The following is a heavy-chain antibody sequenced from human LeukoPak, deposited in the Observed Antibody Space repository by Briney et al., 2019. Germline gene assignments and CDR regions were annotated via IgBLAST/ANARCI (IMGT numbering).Heavy chain of an antibody. D-gene: IGHD2-15*01. Sequence: ASVKVSCKVSGYTLTELSMHWVRQAPGKGLEWMGGFDPEDGETIYAQKFQGRVTMTEDTSTDTAYMELSSLRSEDTAVYYCARDVGPQFSGGPSGDAFDIWGQGTMVTVSS. CDR1: GYTLTELS. J-gene: IGHJ3*02. V-gene: IGHV1-24*01. CDR3: ARDVGPQFSGGPSGDAFDI. CDR2: FDPEDGET.